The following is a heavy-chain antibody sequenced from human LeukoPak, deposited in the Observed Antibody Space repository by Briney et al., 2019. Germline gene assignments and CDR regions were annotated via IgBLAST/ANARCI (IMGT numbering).Heavy chain of an antibody. CDR2: IGSGGDYI. D-gene: IGHD3-16*02. V-gene: IGHV3-21*04. CDR3: ARDKPYDYVWGSYRHNWFDP. Sequence: GGSLRLSCAASGFTFSAYSMIWVRQAPGKGLEWVSSIGSGGDYIYYADSLEGRFSISRDNAKNSLYLQMNSLRAEDTALYYCARDKPYDYVWGSYRHNWFDPWGQGTLVTVSS. J-gene: IGHJ5*02. CDR1: GFTFSAYS.